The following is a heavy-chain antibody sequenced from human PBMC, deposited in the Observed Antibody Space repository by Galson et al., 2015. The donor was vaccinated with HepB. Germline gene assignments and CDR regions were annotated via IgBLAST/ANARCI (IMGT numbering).Heavy chain of an antibody. D-gene: IGHD4-17*01. V-gene: IGHV1-46*01. CDR2: INPSGGST. J-gene: IGHJ4*02. Sequence: SVKVSCKASGYTFTSYYMHWVRQAPGQGLEWMGIINPSGGSTSYAQKLQGRVTMTTDTSTSTAYMELRSLRSDDTAVYYCARGVTTMDYWGQGTLVTVSS. CDR3: ARGVTTMDY. CDR1: GYTFTSYY.